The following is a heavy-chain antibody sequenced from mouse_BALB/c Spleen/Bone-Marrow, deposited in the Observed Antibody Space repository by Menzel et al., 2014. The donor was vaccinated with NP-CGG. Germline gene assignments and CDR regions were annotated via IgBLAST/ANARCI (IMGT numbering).Heavy chain of an antibody. CDR3: ARSSTMYWYFDV. Sequence: EVKLEESGGGLVQPGESLKLSCESNEYEFPSHDMSWVRKTPEKRLELVAAINSDGGSTYYPDTMERRFIISRDNTEKTLYLQMSSLRSEDTALYYCARSSTMYWYFDVWGAGTTVTVSS. CDR2: INSDGGST. V-gene: IGHV5-2*03. J-gene: IGHJ1*01. CDR1: EYEFPSHD. D-gene: IGHD2-1*01.